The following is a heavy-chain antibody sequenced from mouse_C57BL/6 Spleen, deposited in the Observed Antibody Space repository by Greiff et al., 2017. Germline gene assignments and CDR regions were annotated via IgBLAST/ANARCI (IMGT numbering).Heavy chain of an antibody. Sequence: VQLQQSGAELVRPGASVTLSCKASGYTFTDYEMHWVKQTPVNGLEWIGAIDPETGGTAYNQKFKGKVILTADKSSSTAYMELRRLTSEDSAVYYCTRSCHYSNYDYWGQGTTLTVSS. CDR3: TRSCHYSNYDY. D-gene: IGHD2-5*01. J-gene: IGHJ2*01. V-gene: IGHV1-15*01. CDR2: IDPETGGT. CDR1: GYTFTDYE.